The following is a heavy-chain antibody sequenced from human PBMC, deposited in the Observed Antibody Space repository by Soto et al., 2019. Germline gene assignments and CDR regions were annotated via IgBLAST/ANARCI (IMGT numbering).Heavy chain of an antibody. V-gene: IGHV2-5*02. Sequence: QITLKESGPTLVKPTQTLTLTCTFSGFSPSTCGVGVRWIRQPPGKAVAWVALIYWDADKRYSPSLKIRLTITKDTSKTPVVLTMTNMYPVDTATYYGAHSSRAYCGGDCFYFDYWGQGTLVTVSS. D-gene: IGHD2-21*01. J-gene: IGHJ4*02. CDR2: IYWDADK. CDR1: GFSPSTCGVG. CDR3: AHSSRAYCGGDCFYFDY.